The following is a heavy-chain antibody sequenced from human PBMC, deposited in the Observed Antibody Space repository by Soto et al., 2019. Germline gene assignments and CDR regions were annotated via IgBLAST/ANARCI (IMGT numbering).Heavy chain of an antibody. D-gene: IGHD1-26*01. V-gene: IGHV3-23*01. CDR2: ISGSGGST. J-gene: IGHJ6*02. CDR3: AKAEQPAPRYYYGMDV. Sequence: GGSLRLSCAASGCTFSSYAMSWVRQAPGKGLEWVSAISGSGGSTYYADSVKGRFTISRDNSKNTLYLQMNSLRAEDTAVYYCAKAEQPAPRYYYGMDVWGQGTTVTVSS. CDR1: GCTFSSYA.